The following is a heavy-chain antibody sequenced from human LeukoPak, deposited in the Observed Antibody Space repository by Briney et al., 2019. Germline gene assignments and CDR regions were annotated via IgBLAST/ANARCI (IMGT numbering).Heavy chain of an antibody. CDR1: GFTFSSYS. CDR2: ISSSSTTI. V-gene: IGHV3-48*04. CDR3: TSRYCTTTNCYSFDN. J-gene: IGHJ3*02. D-gene: IGHD2-2*01. Sequence: PGGSLRLSCAASGFTFSSYSMNWVRQAPGKGLEWVSYISSSSTTIYYADSLKGRFSISRDNAKNSLFLQLNSLRVEDTAVYYCTSRYCTTTNCYSFDNWGHGTLVTVSS.